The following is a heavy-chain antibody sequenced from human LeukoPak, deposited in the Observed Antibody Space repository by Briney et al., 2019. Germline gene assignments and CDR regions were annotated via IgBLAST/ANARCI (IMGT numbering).Heavy chain of an antibody. D-gene: IGHD6-19*01. V-gene: IGHV3-30*04. Sequence: PGRSLRLSCAASGFTFSSYAMLWVRQAPGKGLDWVAVISYDGNNKYYADSVKGRFTISRDNSKNTLYLQMNSLRAEDTAVYYCARPTPSFSSGWYNPYFDYWGQGTLVTVSS. CDR3: ARPTPSFSSGWYNPYFDY. J-gene: IGHJ4*02. CDR1: GFTFSSYA. CDR2: ISYDGNNK.